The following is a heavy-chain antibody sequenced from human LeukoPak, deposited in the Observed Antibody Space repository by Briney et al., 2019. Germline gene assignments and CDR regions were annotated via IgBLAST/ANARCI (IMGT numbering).Heavy chain of an antibody. V-gene: IGHV1-2*02. Sequence: ASVKVSCKASGYTFTGYYMHWVRQAPGQGLEWMGWINPNSGGTNYAQKFQGRVTMTRDTSISTAYMELSRLRSDDTAVYFCARSFNWNDPLNDAFDIWGQGTMVTVSS. J-gene: IGHJ3*02. CDR3: ARSFNWNDPLNDAFDI. D-gene: IGHD1-1*01. CDR2: INPNSGGT. CDR1: GYTFTGYY.